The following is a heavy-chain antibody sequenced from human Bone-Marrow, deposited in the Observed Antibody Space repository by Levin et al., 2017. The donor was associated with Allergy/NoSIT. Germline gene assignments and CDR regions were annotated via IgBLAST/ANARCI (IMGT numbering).Heavy chain of an antibody. CDR1: GFTFSDYY. Sequence: SCAASGFTFSDYYMSWIRQAPGKGLEWVSYISSSGSTIYYADSVKGRFTISRDNAKNSLYLQMNSLRAEDTAVYYCARPMVRGVKGYYYYYGMDGWGQGTTVTVSS. V-gene: IGHV3-11*01. CDR3: ARPMVRGVKGYYYYYGMDG. J-gene: IGHJ6*02. CDR2: ISSSGSTI. D-gene: IGHD3-10*01.